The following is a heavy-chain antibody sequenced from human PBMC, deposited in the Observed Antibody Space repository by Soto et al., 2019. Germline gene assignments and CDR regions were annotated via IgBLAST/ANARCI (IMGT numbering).Heavy chain of an antibody. CDR3: VADLAFCGGDGHSGAGNWFGP. D-gene: IGHD2-21*02. J-gene: IGHJ5*02. CDR2: IYYSGST. V-gene: IGHV4-39*01. Sequence: QLQLQESGPGLVKPSETLSLTCTVSGGSIRSSAYYWDWIRQTPGKGLEWIGSIYYSGSTEYNPSLKSRVTRSVDTSKNQFSLKVNSVTAADTAVYYCVADLAFCGGDGHSGAGNWFGPWGQGTLVTVSS. CDR1: GGSIRSSAYY.